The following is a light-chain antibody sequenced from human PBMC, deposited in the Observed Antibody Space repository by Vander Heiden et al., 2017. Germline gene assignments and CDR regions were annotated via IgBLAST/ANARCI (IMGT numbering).Light chain of an antibody. CDR1: SSDVGSYNL. Sequence: TPHGAGAASTGRAITISCTGTSSDVGSYNLVSWYQQHPGKTPKLMIYEVSKRPSGISNRFSGSKSGNTASLTIPRRQAGEEAGYYYCAYARISTLGVFGGGTKLTVL. CDR2: EVS. V-gene: IGLV2-23*02. CDR3: CAYARISTLGV. J-gene: IGLJ3*02.